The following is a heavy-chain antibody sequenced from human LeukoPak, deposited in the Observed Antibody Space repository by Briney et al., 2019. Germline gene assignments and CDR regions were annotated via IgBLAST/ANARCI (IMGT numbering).Heavy chain of an antibody. D-gene: IGHD4-23*01. CDR2: INPKSGDT. J-gene: IGHJ6*02. CDR3: ARALGWQLEGYGMDV. CDR1: GYTFTGYY. Sequence: ASVKVSCKASGYTFTGYYIHWVRQAPGQGLEWMGWINPKSGDTNYAQSFQGRVTMTRDTYISTAYMELSRLGSDDTAVYYCARALGWQLEGYGMDVWGQGTTVTVSS. V-gene: IGHV1-2*02.